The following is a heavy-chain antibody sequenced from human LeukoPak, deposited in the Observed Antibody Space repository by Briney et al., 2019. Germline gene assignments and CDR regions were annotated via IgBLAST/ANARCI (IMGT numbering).Heavy chain of an antibody. V-gene: IGHV4-4*07. Sequence: SETLSLTCTVSGGSISGYYWAWIRQPAGKGLEWIGRIDISGSTNNNPSLRSRLTMSVDTSKNQFSLKLRSVTAADTAVYYCARDKGTYCSNAVCQTKWFDPWGQGTLVTVSS. J-gene: IGHJ5*02. CDR3: ARDKGTYCSNAVCQTKWFDP. CDR2: IDISGST. D-gene: IGHD2-8*01. CDR1: GGSISGYY.